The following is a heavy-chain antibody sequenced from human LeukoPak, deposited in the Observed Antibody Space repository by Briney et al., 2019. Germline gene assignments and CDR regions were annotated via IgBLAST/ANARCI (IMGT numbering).Heavy chain of an antibody. CDR2: LSSGDTSI. V-gene: IGHV3-11*01. CDR1: GFAFSDSY. J-gene: IGHJ4*02. CDR3: ATGGPYYFDY. Sequence: PGGSLRLSCAVSGFAFSDSYMSRIRQAPGKGLEWLSYLSSGDTSIYYADSVKGRFTISRDNAKNSLYLQMNSLRAEDTAVYYCATGGPYYFDYWGQGALVIVSS.